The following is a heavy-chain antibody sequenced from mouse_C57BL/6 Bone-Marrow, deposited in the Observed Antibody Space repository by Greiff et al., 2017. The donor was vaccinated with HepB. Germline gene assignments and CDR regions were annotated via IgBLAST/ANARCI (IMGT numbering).Heavy chain of an antibody. Sequence: EVKLQESGPELVKPGASVKIPCKASGYTFTDYNMDWVKQSHGKSLEWIGDINPNNGGTIYNQKFKGKATLTVDKSSSTAYMELRSLTSEDTAVYYCARRTYYGSSLDYWGQGTTLTVSS. CDR3: ARRTYYGSSLDY. J-gene: IGHJ2*01. CDR2: INPNNGGT. CDR1: GYTFTDYN. D-gene: IGHD1-1*01. V-gene: IGHV1-18*01.